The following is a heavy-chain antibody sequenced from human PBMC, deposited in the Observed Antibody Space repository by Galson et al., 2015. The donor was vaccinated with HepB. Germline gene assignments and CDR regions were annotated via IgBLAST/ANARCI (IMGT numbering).Heavy chain of an antibody. V-gene: IGHV3-30*18. J-gene: IGHJ4*02. Sequence: SLRLSCAASGFTFSSYGMHWVRQAPGKGLEWVAVISYDGSNKYYADSVKGRFTISRDNSKNTLYLQMNSLRAEDTAVYYCAKDFNHDSSGSFDYWGQGTLVTVSS. CDR2: ISYDGSNK. CDR1: GFTFSSYG. CDR3: AKDFNHDSSGSFDY. D-gene: IGHD3-22*01.